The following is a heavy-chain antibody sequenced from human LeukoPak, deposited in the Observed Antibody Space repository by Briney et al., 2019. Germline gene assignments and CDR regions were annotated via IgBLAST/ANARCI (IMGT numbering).Heavy chain of an antibody. D-gene: IGHD6-19*01. CDR1: GGSMSSYY. CDR3: ARGRRRSSGWSFDY. CDR2: INHSGST. J-gene: IGHJ4*02. Sequence: SETLSLTCTASGGSMSSYYWMWIRQPPGKGLEWIGEINHSGSTNYNPSLKSRVTISGDTSKNQFSLNLSSVTAADTAVYYCARGRRRSSGWSFDYWGQGTLVTVSS. V-gene: IGHV4-34*01.